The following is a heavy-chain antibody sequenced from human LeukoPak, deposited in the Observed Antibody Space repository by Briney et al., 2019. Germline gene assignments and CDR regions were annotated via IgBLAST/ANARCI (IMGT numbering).Heavy chain of an antibody. CDR3: ARVRIGQQLDKYYYYAMDV. V-gene: IGHV1-2*02. D-gene: IGHD6-13*01. J-gene: IGHJ6*02. CDR2: INPNSGGT. CDR1: GYTFTDYY. Sequence: GASVKVSCKASGYTFTDYYMHWVRQAPGQGLEWMGWINPNSGGTNYAQKFQGRVTMTTDTSISTAYMEVSRLRSDDTAVYYCARVRIGQQLDKYYYYAMDVWGQGTTVTASS.